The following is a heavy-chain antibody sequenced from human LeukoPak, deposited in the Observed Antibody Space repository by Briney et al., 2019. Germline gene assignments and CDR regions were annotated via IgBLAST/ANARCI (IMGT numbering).Heavy chain of an antibody. CDR1: GFTFSSYS. CDR2: ISSSSSYI. V-gene: IGHV3-21*01. D-gene: IGHD2-21*02. J-gene: IGHJ4*02. CDR3: ARDPDCGGDCYSFDY. Sequence: PGGAPRLSLAASGFTFSSYSMKWVRQAPGKGLEWGSSISSSSSYIYYPDSAKGRFTISRDNAKNSLYLQVNSLRAEDTAVYYCARDPDCGGDCYSFDYWGQGTLVTVSS.